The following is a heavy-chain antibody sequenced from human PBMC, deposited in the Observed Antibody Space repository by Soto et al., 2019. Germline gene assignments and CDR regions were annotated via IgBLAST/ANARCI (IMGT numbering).Heavy chain of an antibody. J-gene: IGHJ6*02. Sequence: ASVKVSCKASGYTFTSYRISWVRRDPVQGLEWMGWISAYHGNTNYAHKLQGRGTMTTDTSTSTAYMELRSVRSEDRAEYDCARDRGETYYYDSSGYYQPPQYYGMDVWGQGTTVTVAS. D-gene: IGHD3-22*01. V-gene: IGHV1-18*01. CDR3: ARDRGETYYYDSSGYYQPPQYYGMDV. CDR1: GYTFTSYR. CDR2: ISAYHGNT.